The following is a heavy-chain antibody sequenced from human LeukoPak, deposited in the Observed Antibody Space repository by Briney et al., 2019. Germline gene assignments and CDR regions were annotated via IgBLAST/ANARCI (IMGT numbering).Heavy chain of an antibody. CDR1: GFTFSGSA. CDR3: TSYYYDRSGYPIPGDY. D-gene: IGHD3-22*01. Sequence: PGGSLKLSCAASGFTFSGSAMHWVRQASGKGLEWVGRIKNRADSYATAYAASMKGRFTISRDDSKNTAYLQMNGLKTEDTAVYYCTSYYYDRSGYPIPGDYWGRGTLVTVSS. CDR2: IKNRADSYAT. J-gene: IGHJ4*02. V-gene: IGHV3-73*01.